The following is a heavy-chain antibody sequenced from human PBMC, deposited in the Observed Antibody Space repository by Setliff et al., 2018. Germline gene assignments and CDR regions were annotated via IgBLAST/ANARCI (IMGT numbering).Heavy chain of an antibody. CDR3: ARDSALHSYHYDSSGYLDY. D-gene: IGHD3-22*01. CDR1: GGSISTYY. J-gene: IGHJ4*02. CDR2: VYYSGTT. V-gene: IGHV4-59*01. Sequence: PSETLSLTCTVSGGSISTYYWSWIRQTPVKGLEWIGYVYYSGTTNYNPLFKSRVTISVDRPKNQFSLKLSSVTAADTGVYYCARDSALHSYHYDSSGYLDYWGQGALVTVPQ.